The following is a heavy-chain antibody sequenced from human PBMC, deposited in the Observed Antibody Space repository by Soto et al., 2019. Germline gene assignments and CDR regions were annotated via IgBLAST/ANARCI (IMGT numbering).Heavy chain of an antibody. CDR1: GFMFSAYW. D-gene: IGHD2-15*01. Sequence: EVQLVESGGGLGQPGGSLRLSCEASGFMFSAYWMSWVRQDPRKGLEWVATISGGASDKFYVDSVKGRFTISRDDANNSLYLQMHSLRDEDTAVYYCVRDYWHRFDQWGQGTLVTVSS. J-gene: IGHJ4*02. V-gene: IGHV3-7*01. CDR2: ISGGASDK. CDR3: VRDYWHRFDQ.